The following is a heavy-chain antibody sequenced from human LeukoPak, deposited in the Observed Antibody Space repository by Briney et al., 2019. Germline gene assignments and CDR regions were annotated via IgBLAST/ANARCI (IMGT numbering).Heavy chain of an antibody. CDR3: ARGRTGRNPTHQLGYCSGGSCYPWELPSGLDY. CDR1: GYTFTSYG. CDR2: ISAYNGNT. D-gene: IGHD2-15*01. J-gene: IGHJ4*02. Sequence: ASVKVSCKASGYTFTSYGISWVRQAPGQGLEWMGWISAYNGNTNYAQKLQGRVTMTTDTSTSTAYMELRSLRSDDTAVYYCARGRTGRNPTHQLGYCSGGSCYPWELPSGLDYWGQGTLVTVSS. V-gene: IGHV1-18*01.